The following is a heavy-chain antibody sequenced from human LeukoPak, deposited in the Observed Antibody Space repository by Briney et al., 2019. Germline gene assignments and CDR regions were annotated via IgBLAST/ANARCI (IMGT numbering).Heavy chain of an antibody. CDR2: ISYDGSNK. CDR1: GFTFSSYA. CDR3: ARDATNVEMATITGYFDY. V-gene: IGHV3-30*04. J-gene: IGHJ4*02. D-gene: IGHD5-24*01. Sequence: GGSLRLSCAASGFTFSSYAMHWVRQAPGKGLEWVAVISYDGSNKYYADSVKGRFTISRDNSKNTLYLQMNSLRAEDTAVNYCARDATNVEMATITGYFDYWGQGTLVTVSS.